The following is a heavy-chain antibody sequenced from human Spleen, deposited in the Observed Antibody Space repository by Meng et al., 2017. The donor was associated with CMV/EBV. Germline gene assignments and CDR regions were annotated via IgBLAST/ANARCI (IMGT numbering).Heavy chain of an antibody. Sequence: QAQRKEGRPGLLKTSSSLSLACAVNGWAFSGDEWGWVRQPPGKGLDWIGEINHSGRPNYNPSLKSRVTISVDTAKIQFSLKLSSVTAADSAVYYCARGGDGGFYYFDYWGQGTLVTVSS. CDR2: INHSGRP. J-gene: IGHJ4*02. D-gene: IGHD4-23*01. CDR1: GWAFSGDE. CDR3: ARGGDGGFYYFDY. V-gene: IGHV4-34*01.